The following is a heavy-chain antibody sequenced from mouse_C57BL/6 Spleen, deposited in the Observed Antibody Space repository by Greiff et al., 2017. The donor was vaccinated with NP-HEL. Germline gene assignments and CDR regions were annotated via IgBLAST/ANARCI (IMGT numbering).Heavy chain of an antibody. D-gene: IGHD1-1*01. CDR2: IDPSDSYT. Sequence: VQLQQPGAELVMPGASVKLSCKASGYTFTSYWMHWVKQRPGQGLEWIGEIDPSDSYTNYNQKFKGKSTLTVDKSSSTAYMQLSSLTSEDAAVYYCARKTTVVGDYWGQGTTLTVSS. V-gene: IGHV1-69*01. CDR3: ARKTTVVGDY. CDR1: GYTFTSYW. J-gene: IGHJ2*01.